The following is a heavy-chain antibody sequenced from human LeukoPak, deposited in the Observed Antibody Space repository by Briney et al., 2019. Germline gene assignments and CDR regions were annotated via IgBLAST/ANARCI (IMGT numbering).Heavy chain of an antibody. CDR2: INHSGST. Sequence: SETLSLTCAVYGGSFSGYYWSWIRQPPGKGLEWIGEINHSGSTNYNPSLKSRVTISVDTSKNQFSLKLSSVTAADAAVYYCARVVVVVAATGYNRFDPWGQGTLVTVSS. J-gene: IGHJ5*02. D-gene: IGHD2-15*01. CDR3: ARVVVVVAATGYNRFDP. CDR1: GGSFSGYY. V-gene: IGHV4-34*01.